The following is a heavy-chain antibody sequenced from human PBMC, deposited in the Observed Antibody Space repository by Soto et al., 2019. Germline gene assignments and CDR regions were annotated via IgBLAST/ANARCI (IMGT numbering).Heavy chain of an antibody. CDR3: ARVRDLGYCSSTSCYGAMDV. D-gene: IGHD2-2*01. CDR1: GGTFSSYA. Sequence: ASVKVSCKASGGTFSSYAISWVRQAPGQGLEWMGGIIPIFGTANYAQKFQGRVTITADESTSTAYMELSSLRSEDTAVYYCARVRDLGYCSSTSCYGAMDVWGQGTTVTVSS. V-gene: IGHV1-69*13. J-gene: IGHJ6*02. CDR2: IIPIFGTA.